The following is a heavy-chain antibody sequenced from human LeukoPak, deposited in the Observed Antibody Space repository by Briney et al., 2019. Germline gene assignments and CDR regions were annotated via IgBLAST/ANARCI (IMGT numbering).Heavy chain of an antibody. V-gene: IGHV7-4-1*01. Sequence: ASVKVSCKASGYTFTGYYMHWVRQAPGQGLEYMGWINTNTGGPTYAQGFTGRFVFSLDTSVSTAFLQIDSLKPEDTAIYYCARDPAGTHWFDPWGQGTLVTVSS. CDR2: INTNTGGP. J-gene: IGHJ5*02. CDR3: ARDPAGTHWFDP. CDR1: GYTFTGYY. D-gene: IGHD6-13*01.